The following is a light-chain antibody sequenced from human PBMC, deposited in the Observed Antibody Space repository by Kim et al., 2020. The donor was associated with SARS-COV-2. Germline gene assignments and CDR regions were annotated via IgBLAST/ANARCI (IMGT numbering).Light chain of an antibody. Sequence: QSALTQPASVSGSPGQSITISCTGTSSDVGGYNYVSWYQQHPGKAPKLMIYDVSNRPSGVSNRFSGSKSGNTASLTISGLQAEDEADYYCSSSTSSSTWVFGGGTKLTVL. CDR1: SSDVGGYNY. CDR3: SSSTSSSTWV. CDR2: DVS. J-gene: IGLJ3*02. V-gene: IGLV2-14*03.